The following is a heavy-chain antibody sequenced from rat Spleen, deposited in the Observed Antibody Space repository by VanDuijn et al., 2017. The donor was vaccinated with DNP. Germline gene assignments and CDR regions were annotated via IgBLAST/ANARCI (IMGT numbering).Heavy chain of an antibody. CDR3: AIFNIGTSTLEH. CDR2: ISYSGTT. V-gene: IGHV3-1*01. CDR1: DSSITSYY. J-gene: IGHJ2*01. Sequence: EVQLQESGPGLVKPSQSLSLTCSVTDSSITSYYWGWIRKFPGNKMEWIGHISYSGTTSYHPSLKSRISITRDTSKNQFYLQLSSLTTEDTATYYCAIFNIGTSTLEHCGQGVMVTVSS. D-gene: IGHD1-5*01.